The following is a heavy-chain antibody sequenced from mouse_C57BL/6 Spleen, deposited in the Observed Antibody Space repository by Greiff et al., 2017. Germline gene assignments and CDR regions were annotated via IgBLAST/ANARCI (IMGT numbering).Heavy chain of an antibody. J-gene: IGHJ2*01. Sequence: VQLKQSGPELVKPGASVKISCKASGYTFTDYYMNWVKQSHGKSLEWIGDINPNNGGTSYNQKFKGKATLTVDKSSSTAYMELRSLTSEDSAVYYCGHYGSSPFDYWGQGTTLTVSS. D-gene: IGHD1-1*01. CDR2: INPNNGGT. V-gene: IGHV1-26*01. CDR3: GHYGSSPFDY. CDR1: GYTFTDYY.